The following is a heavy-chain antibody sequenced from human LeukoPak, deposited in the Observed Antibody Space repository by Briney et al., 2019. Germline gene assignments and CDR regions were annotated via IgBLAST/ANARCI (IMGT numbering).Heavy chain of an antibody. J-gene: IGHJ4*02. D-gene: IGHD3-22*01. CDR3: ARDRRRYYDSSGYFDY. CDR2: INYSGST. Sequence: SQTLSLTCAVSGDSVSSDSYYWSWIRQPPGKGLEWIAYINYSGSTKYNPSLKSRVTITLDTSKNQFSLKLSSVTAADTAVYYCARDRRRYYDSSGYFDYWGQGTLVTVSS. V-gene: IGHV4-61*01. CDR1: GDSVSSDSYY.